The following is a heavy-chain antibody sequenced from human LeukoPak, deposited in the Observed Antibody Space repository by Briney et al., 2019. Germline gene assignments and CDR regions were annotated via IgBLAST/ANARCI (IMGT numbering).Heavy chain of an antibody. V-gene: IGHV3-21*01. CDR2: ISSSSSYI. D-gene: IGHD6-13*01. Sequence: GGSLRLSCAASGFTFSSYAMSWVRQAPGKGLEWVSSISSSSSYIYYADSVKGRFTISRDNAKNSLYLQMNSLRAEDTAVYYCARDGARYSSSWYLDYWGQGTLVTVSS. J-gene: IGHJ4*02. CDR3: ARDGARYSSSWYLDY. CDR1: GFTFSSYA.